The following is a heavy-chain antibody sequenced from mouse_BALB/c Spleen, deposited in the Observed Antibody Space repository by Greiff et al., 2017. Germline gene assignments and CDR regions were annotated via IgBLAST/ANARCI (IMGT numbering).Heavy chain of an antibody. CDR2: ISSGGST. J-gene: IGHJ4*01. CDR3: ARGGVDYDGRRKGYYAMDN. CDR1: GFTFSSYA. D-gene: IGHD1-1*01. V-gene: IGHV5-6-5*01. Sequence: EVKLVESGGGLVKPGGSLKLSCAASGFTFSSYAMSWVRQTPEKRLEWVASISSGGSTYYPDSVKGRFTISRDNARNILYLQMSSLRSEDTAMYYCARGGVDYDGRRKGYYAMDNWGKGTSVTVSS.